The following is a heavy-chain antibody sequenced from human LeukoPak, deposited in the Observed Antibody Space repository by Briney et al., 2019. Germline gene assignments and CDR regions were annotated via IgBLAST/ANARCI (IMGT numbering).Heavy chain of an antibody. J-gene: IGHJ4*02. D-gene: IGHD3-10*01. CDR2: IYHSGST. CDR3: ARDQGRGLWFGELLPFDY. V-gene: IGHV4-38-2*02. CDR1: GFTFSSYG. Sequence: GSLRLSCAASGFTFSSYGMHWVRQAPGKGLEWIGSIYHSGSTYYNPSLKSRVTISVDTSKNQFSLKLSSVTAADTAVYYCARDQGRGLWFGELLPFDYWGQGTLVTVSS.